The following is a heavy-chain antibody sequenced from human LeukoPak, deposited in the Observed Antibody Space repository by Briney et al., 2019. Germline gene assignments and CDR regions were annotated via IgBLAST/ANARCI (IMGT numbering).Heavy chain of an antibody. CDR2: IIPILRTP. V-gene: IGHV1-69*05. CDR3: TRGSDSYYYYSMDV. Sequence: ASVKVSCKASGYTFSNYAINWVRQAPGQGLEWMGGIIPILRTPIYAEKFQGRVTITTDESTSTAHMELSGLRSEDTAVYYCTRGSDSYYYYSMDVWGRGTTVIVSS. CDR1: GYTFSNYA. J-gene: IGHJ6*03.